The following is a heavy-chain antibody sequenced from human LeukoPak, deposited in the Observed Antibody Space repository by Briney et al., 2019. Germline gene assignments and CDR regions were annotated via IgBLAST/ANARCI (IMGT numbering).Heavy chain of an antibody. Sequence: ASVKVSCKASGYTFTSYGISWVRQAPGQGLEWMGWISAYNGNTNYAQKLQGRVTMATDTSTSTAYMELRSLRSDDTAVYYCAREGDYDYVWDAFDTWGQGTMVTVS. J-gene: IGHJ3*02. CDR1: GYTFTSYG. D-gene: IGHD3-16*01. CDR2: ISAYNGNT. V-gene: IGHV1-18*01. CDR3: AREGDYDYVWDAFDT.